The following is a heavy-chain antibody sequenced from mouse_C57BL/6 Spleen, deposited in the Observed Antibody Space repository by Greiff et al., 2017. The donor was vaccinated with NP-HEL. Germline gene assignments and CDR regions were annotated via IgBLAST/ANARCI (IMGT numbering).Heavy chain of an antibody. V-gene: IGHV1-59*01. J-gene: IGHJ4*01. Sequence: VQLQQPGAELVRPGTSVKLSCKASGYTFTSYWMHWVKQRPGQGLEWIGVIDPSDSYTNYNQKFKGKATLTVDTSSSTAYMQLSSLTSEDSAVYYCARKGLGNAMDYWGQGTSVTVSS. CDR1: GYTFTSYW. D-gene: IGHD3-3*01. CDR3: ARKGLGNAMDY. CDR2: IDPSDSYT.